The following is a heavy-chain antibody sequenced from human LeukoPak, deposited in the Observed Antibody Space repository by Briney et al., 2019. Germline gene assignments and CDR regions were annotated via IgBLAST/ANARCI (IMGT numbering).Heavy chain of an antibody. V-gene: IGHV5-51*01. Sequence: GESLKISCKGSGYSFTNYWIGWVRQMPGKGLQWMGIIYPGDSDTRYNPSFQGQVSISADESISTAYLQWSSLKASDTALYYCARLLERAYSFGSVDYWGQGTLLTVSS. CDR2: IYPGDSDT. CDR3: ARLLERAYSFGSVDY. J-gene: IGHJ4*02. D-gene: IGHD5-18*01. CDR1: GYSFTNYW.